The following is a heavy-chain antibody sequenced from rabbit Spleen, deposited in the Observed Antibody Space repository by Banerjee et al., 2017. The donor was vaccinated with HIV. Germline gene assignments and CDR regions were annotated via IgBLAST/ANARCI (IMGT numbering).Heavy chain of an antibody. V-gene: IGHV1S40*01. CDR3: ARGSTSLRDFAY. D-gene: IGHD4-2*01. Sequence: QSLEESGGDLVKPGASLTLTCKASGIDFSNNYVMCWVRQAPGKGLEWIACMYDDSSIYTYYASWAKGRFTITKTSSTTVTLQMTSLTAADTATYFCARGSTSLRDFAYWGPGTLVTVS. CDR2: MYDDSSIYT. J-gene: IGHJ2*01. CDR1: GIDFSNNYV.